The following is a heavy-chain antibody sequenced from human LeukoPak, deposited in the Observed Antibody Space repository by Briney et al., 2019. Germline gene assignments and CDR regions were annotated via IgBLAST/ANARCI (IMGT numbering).Heavy chain of an antibody. Sequence: ASETLSLTCTVSGGSISSSSYYWGWIRQPPGKGLEWIGSIYYSGSTYYNPSLKSRVTISVDTSKNQFSLKLSSVTAADTAVYYCALSENWNYGWFDPWGQGTLVTVSS. CDR3: ALSENWNYGWFDP. D-gene: IGHD1-7*01. CDR2: IYYSGST. CDR1: GGSISSSSYY. J-gene: IGHJ5*02. V-gene: IGHV4-39*07.